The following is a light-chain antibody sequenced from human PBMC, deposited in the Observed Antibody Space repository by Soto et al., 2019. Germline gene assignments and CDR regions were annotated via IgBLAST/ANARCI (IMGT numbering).Light chain of an antibody. Sequence: DIQLTQSPSSLSASIGDRVTIACRASQSISTYLNWYQQKPGKAPNLLIYAASTLQTGVPLRFSGTGSGTDFNLTINSLQPEDFATYYCQQSSSSPWTFGLGTRVEIK. CDR2: AAS. J-gene: IGKJ1*01. V-gene: IGKV1-39*01. CDR1: QSISTY. CDR3: QQSSSSPWT.